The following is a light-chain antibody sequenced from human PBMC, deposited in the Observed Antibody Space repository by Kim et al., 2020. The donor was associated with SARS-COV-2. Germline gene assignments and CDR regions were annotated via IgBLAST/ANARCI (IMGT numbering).Light chain of an antibody. Sequence: SRGEGATPACMASHSLGISLAWSQHTRGQAPTLLIYGAAIRATGIPDRVSGSGSGTDFSLTIGSLDPEAFGVYFCQQHSKWPSPPSFGGGTKLEI. CDR2: GAA. CDR1: HSLGIS. CDR3: QQHSKWPSPPS. J-gene: IGKJ4*01. V-gene: IGKV3-11*01.